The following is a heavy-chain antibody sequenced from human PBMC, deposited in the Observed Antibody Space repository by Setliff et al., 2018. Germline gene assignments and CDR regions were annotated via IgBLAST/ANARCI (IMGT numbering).Heavy chain of an antibody. D-gene: IGHD3-22*01. V-gene: IGHV3-74*01. CDR1: EFTLSTYW. CDR2: INSDGSTT. J-gene: IGHJ4*02. CDR3: VRGSAYSSGSFDC. Sequence: VGSLRLSCSASEFTLSTYWIHWVRQAPRKGLVWVSRINSDGSTTTYVDSVKGRFTITRDNGKNTVYLQMNSLRAEDTAMYYCVRGSAYSSGSFDCWGQGTLVTVSS.